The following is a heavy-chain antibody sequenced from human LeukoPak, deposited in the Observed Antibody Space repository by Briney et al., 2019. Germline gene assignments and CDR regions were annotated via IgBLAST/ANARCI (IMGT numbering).Heavy chain of an antibody. Sequence: KPGGSLRLSCAASGFTFSDYYMSWIRQAPGKGLEWVSYISSRSSYTKYADSVKGRLTISRDNAKNSLYLQMNSLRAEDTAVYYCARVLSSSWGAYYYYGMDVWGQETTVTVSS. CDR2: ISSRSSYT. D-gene: IGHD6-13*01. V-gene: IGHV3-11*06. CDR1: GFTFSDYY. J-gene: IGHJ6*02. CDR3: ARVLSSSWGAYYYYGMDV.